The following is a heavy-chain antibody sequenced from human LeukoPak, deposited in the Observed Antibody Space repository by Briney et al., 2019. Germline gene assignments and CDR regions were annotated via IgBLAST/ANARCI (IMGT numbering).Heavy chain of an antibody. CDR1: GFTFSSYS. CDR2: ISSSSSYI. D-gene: IGHD3-3*01. Sequence: GGSLRLSCAASGFTFSSYSMNWVRRAPGKGLEWVSSISSSSSYIYYADSVEGRFTISRDNAKNSLYLQMNSLRAEDTAVYYCASFGQGPDYWGQGTLVTVSS. CDR3: ASFGQGPDY. J-gene: IGHJ4*02. V-gene: IGHV3-21*01.